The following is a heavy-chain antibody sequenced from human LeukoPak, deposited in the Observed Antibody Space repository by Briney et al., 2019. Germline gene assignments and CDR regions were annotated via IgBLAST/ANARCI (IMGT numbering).Heavy chain of an antibody. CDR2: VYRDGST. J-gene: IGHJ5*02. D-gene: IGHD4-17*01. V-gene: IGHV4-38-2*02. CDR3: TRDTGTTGEVKFDP. Sequence: SETLSLTCNVSYYSIGRGYYWGWIRQPPGKGLEWIGSVYRDGSTTYNPSLNSRVTISVDTSKNQFSLKLTSVTAADTAVYYCTRDTGTTGEVKFDPWGQGTLVTVSS. CDR1: YYSIGRGYY.